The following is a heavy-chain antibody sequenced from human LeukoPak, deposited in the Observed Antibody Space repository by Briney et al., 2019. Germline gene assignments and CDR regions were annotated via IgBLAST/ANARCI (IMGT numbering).Heavy chain of an antibody. CDR2: IKPDGSEQ. CDR3: ARGEKSGVAYTNWLDS. Sequence: GGSLRLSCAASGFTFSDYYMSWVRQAPGEGLDWVAVIKPDGSEQYYVDSVKGRFTISRDNAKNSLFLQMNSLRAEDTALYYCARGEKSGVAYTNWLDSWGQGTLVPVSS. CDR1: GFTFSDYY. J-gene: IGHJ5*01. D-gene: IGHD3-3*01. V-gene: IGHV3-7*01.